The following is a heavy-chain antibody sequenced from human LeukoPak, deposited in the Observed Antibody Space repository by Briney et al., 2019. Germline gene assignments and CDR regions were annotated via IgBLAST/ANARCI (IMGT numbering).Heavy chain of an antibody. CDR1: GYTFTSYG. J-gene: IGHJ4*02. V-gene: IGHV1-18*01. D-gene: IGHD2-15*01. CDR3: TKGRRVDADEHFDY. Sequence: ASEKVSCKASGYTFTSYGISWVRQAPGQGLEWMGWSSVYNGNTNYAQKFQGRVTMTTDTTTSTAYMELRTLISDDTAVYYCTKGRRVDADEHFDYLGQGTLVTVSS. CDR2: SSVYNGNT.